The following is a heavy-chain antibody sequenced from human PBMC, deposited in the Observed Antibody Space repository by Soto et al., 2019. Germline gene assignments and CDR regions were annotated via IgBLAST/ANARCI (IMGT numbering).Heavy chain of an antibody. J-gene: IGHJ6*02. D-gene: IGHD6-6*01. CDR3: ARENWGNSSSSGGGYYYYGMDV. CDR2: IGTAGDT. Sequence: PGGSLRLSCAASGFTFSSYDMHWVRQATGKGLEWVSAIGTAGDTYYPGSVKGRFTISRENAKNSLYLQMNSLRAEDTAVYYCARENWGNSSSSGGGYYYYGMDVWGQGTTVTVSS. CDR1: GFTFSSYD. V-gene: IGHV3-13*01.